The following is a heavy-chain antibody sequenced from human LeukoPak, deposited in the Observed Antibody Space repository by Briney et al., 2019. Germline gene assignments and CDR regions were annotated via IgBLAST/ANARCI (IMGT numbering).Heavy chain of an antibody. V-gene: IGHV4-34*01. D-gene: IGHD2-2*01. CDR1: GGSFSGYY. J-gene: IGHJ4*02. CDR3: ARANTYCSSTSCYPNRFDY. Sequence: PSETLSLTCAVYGGSFSGYYWSWIRQPPGKGLEWIGEINHSGSTYYNPSLKSRVTISVDRSKNQFSLKLSSVTAADTAVYYCARANTYCSSTSCYPNRFDYWGQGTLVTVSS. CDR2: INHSGST.